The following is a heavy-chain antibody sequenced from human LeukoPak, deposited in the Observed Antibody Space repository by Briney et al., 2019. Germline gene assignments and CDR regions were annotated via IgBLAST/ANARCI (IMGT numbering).Heavy chain of an antibody. CDR2: ISYDGSNK. CDR1: GFTFSSYA. J-gene: IGHJ3*02. D-gene: IGHD3-10*01. Sequence: GGSLRLSCAASGFTFSSYAMHWVRQAPGKGLEWVAVISYDGSNKYYADSVKGRFTISRDNSKNTLYLQMNSLRAEDTAVYYCARLSGAGSLLRNVFDIWGQGTMVTVSS. V-gene: IGHV3-30*04. CDR3: ARLSGAGSLLRNVFDI.